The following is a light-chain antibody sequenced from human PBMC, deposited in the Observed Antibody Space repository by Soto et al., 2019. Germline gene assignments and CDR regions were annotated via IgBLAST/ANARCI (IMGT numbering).Light chain of an antibody. CDR3: QRSDVTPWT. V-gene: IGKV1-39*01. CDR1: QSISSY. Sequence: DIQMTQSPSSLSASVGDRVTITCRASQSISSYLNWYQQKPGKAPKLLIYAASSLQSGVPSRFSGSGSGTDYTLTISSLQPEDFATYYCQRSDVTPWTFGQGTKVEIK. J-gene: IGKJ1*01. CDR2: AAS.